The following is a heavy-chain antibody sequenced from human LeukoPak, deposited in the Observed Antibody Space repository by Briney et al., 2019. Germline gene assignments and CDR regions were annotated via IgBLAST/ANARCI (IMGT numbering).Heavy chain of an antibody. D-gene: IGHD5-24*01. CDR1: GFTFSSYE. J-gene: IGHJ4*02. Sequence: VQPGRSLRLSCAASGFTFSSYEMNWVRQAPGKGLEWVSYISSSGSTIYYADSVKGRFTISRDNAKNSLYLQMNSLRAEDTAVYYCARDGPRDGYNSWGQGTLVTVSS. CDR2: ISSSGSTI. V-gene: IGHV3-48*03. CDR3: ARDGPRDGYNS.